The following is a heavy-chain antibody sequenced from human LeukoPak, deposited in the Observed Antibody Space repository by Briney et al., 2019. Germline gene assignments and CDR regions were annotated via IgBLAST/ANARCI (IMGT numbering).Heavy chain of an antibody. V-gene: IGHV3-23*01. CDR2: ISGSGGST. J-gene: IGHJ4*02. D-gene: IGHD1-1*01. Sequence: GGSLRLSCAASGFTFSSYWMHWVRQAPGKGLVWVSAISGSGGSTYYADSVKGRFAISRDNSKNTLYLQMNSLRAEDTAVYYCGSGTMSGASPTDYWGQGTLVIVSS. CDR1: GFTFSSYW. CDR3: GSGTMSGASPTDY.